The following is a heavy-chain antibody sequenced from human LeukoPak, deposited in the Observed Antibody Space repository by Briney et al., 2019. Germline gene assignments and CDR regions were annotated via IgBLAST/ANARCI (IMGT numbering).Heavy chain of an antibody. J-gene: IGHJ4*02. Sequence: SETLSLTCTVSGGSISSYYWICIRQPTGRGLEWIGYIYYSGSTNYNPSLKSRVTISVDTSKNQFSLKLSSVTAADTAVYYCARGYCSGGSCYNRYWGQGTLVTVSS. CDR2: IYYSGST. V-gene: IGHV4-59*01. CDR3: ARGYCSGGSCYNRY. CDR1: GGSISSYY. D-gene: IGHD2-15*01.